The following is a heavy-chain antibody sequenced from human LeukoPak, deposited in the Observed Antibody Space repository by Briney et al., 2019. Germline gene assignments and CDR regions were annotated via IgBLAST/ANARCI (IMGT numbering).Heavy chain of an antibody. CDR3: ARRLPQTYYYDSSGYYQSPPVFDY. CDR1: GFTFSSYE. Sequence: GGSLRLSCAASGFTFSSYEMNWVRQAPGKGLEWVSYISSSGSIIYYADSVKGRFTISRDNAKNSLYLQMNSLRAEDTAVYYCARRLPQTYYYDSSGYYQSPPVFDYWGQGTLVTVSS. D-gene: IGHD3-22*01. J-gene: IGHJ4*02. CDR2: ISSSGSII. V-gene: IGHV3-48*03.